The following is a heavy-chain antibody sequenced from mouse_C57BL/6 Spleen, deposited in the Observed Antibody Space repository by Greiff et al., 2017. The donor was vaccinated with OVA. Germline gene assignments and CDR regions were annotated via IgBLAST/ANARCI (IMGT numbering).Heavy chain of an antibody. CDR1: GYTFTSYW. CDR3: ARGDCYYWYFDV. V-gene: IGHV1-64*01. J-gene: IGHJ1*03. Sequence: QVQLQQPGAELVKPGASVKLSCKASGYTFTSYWMHWVKQRPGQGLEWIGMIHPNSGSTNYNEKFKSKATLTVDKTSRTSYMQLSSLTSEDSAVYYCARGDCYYWYFDVWGTGTTVTVSS. CDR2: IHPNSGST.